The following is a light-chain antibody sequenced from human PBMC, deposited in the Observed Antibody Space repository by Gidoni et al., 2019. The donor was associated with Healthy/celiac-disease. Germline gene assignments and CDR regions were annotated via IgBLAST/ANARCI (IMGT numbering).Light chain of an antibody. CDR2: GAS. V-gene: IGKV3-15*01. Sequence: IVMTQSPATLSVSPGERATLSCRASQSVSSNLAWYQQKPGQAPRLLIYGASTRATGIPAMFSGSASGTEFTLTISRLQSEDFAVYYCQQYNNWWTFGQGTKVEIK. J-gene: IGKJ1*01. CDR1: QSVSSN. CDR3: QQYNNWWT.